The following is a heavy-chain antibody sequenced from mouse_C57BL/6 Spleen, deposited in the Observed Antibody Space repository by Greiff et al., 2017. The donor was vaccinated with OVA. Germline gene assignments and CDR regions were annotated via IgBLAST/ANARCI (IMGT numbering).Heavy chain of an antibody. J-gene: IGHJ3*01. V-gene: IGHV1-15*01. Sequence: QVQLQQSGAELVRPGASVTLSCKASGYTFTDYEMHWVKQTPVHGLEWIGAIDPETGGTAYNQKFKGKAILTADKSSSTAYMELRSLTSEDSAVYYFTRSSVYSNPAWFAYWGQGTLVTVSA. CDR1: GYTFTDYE. CDR2: IDPETGGT. CDR3: TRSSVYSNPAWFAY. D-gene: IGHD2-5*01.